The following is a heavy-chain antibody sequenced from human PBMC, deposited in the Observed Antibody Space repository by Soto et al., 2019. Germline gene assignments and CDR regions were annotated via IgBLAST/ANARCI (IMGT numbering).Heavy chain of an antibody. CDR2: INQDGSEK. V-gene: IGHV3-7*03. Sequence: ESGGGLVQTGGSLRLSCAIYESTVRRDWMNWVRQAPGKGLEWVAHINQDGSEKYYVDSVKGRFTISRDNANNVLSLQMNSLGAGDTAMYYCSGGVGDAFWGQGTLVTVSS. CDR3: SGGVGDAF. D-gene: IGHD1-26*01. CDR1: ESTVRRDW. J-gene: IGHJ4*02.